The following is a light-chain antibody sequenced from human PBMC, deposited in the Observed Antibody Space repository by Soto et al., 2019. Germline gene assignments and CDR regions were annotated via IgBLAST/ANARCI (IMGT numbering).Light chain of an antibody. V-gene: IGKV1-13*02. J-gene: IGKJ2*01. CDR3: QQFNSYSYP. Sequence: AIQLTQSPSSLSASVGDRVTITCLASQGISSALAWYQQKPGKAPKLLIYDASSLESGVPSRFSGSGSGTDFTLTISSLQPEDFATYYCQQFNSYSYPFGQGTKLEIK. CDR2: DAS. CDR1: QGISSA.